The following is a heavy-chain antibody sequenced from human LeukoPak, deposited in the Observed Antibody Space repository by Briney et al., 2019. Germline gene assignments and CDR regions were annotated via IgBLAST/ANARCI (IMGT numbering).Heavy chain of an antibody. D-gene: IGHD6-19*01. Sequence: GGSLRLSCAASGFTFSSYSMNWARQAPGKGLEWVSSISSSSSYIYYADSVKGRFTISRDNAKNSLYLQMNSLRAEDTAVYYCASSRIAVAGNPYYFDYWGQGTLVTVSS. V-gene: IGHV3-21*01. CDR1: GFTFSSYS. CDR2: ISSSSSYI. J-gene: IGHJ4*02. CDR3: ASSRIAVAGNPYYFDY.